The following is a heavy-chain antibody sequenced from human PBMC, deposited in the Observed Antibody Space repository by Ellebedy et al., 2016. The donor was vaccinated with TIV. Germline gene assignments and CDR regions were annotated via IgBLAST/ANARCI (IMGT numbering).Heavy chain of an antibody. D-gene: IGHD3-16*02. Sequence: AASVKVSCKASGYTFTNYYMNWVRQAPGQGLEWMGIINPGGGGTSYAQKFQGRVTMTRDTSTSTVYMELRSLSSEDTVLYYCARAPLSGVFYGMDVWGQGTTVTVSS. CDR1: GYTFTNYY. CDR2: INPGGGGT. CDR3: ARAPLSGVFYGMDV. V-gene: IGHV1-46*01. J-gene: IGHJ6*02.